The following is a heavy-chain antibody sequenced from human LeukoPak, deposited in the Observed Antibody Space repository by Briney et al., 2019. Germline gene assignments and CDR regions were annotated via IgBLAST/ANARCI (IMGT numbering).Heavy chain of an antibody. CDR1: GFTFSSYA. D-gene: IGHD4-17*01. CDR3: AKNDYGDYGYYYYYYMDV. V-gene: IGHV3-23*01. Sequence: GGSLRLSCAASGFTFSSYAMSWVRQAPGKGLEWVSAISGSGGSTYYADSVKGRFTISRENSKNTLYLQMNSLRAEDTAVYYCAKNDYGDYGYYYYYYMDVWGKGTTVTVSS. CDR2: ISGSGGST. J-gene: IGHJ6*03.